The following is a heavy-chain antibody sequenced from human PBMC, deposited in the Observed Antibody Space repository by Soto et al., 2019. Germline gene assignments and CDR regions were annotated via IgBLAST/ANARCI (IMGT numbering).Heavy chain of an antibody. D-gene: IGHD2-15*01. V-gene: IGHV4-59*01. CDR2: IYYSGST. CDR1: GGSISSYY. Sequence: SETLSLTCTVSGGSISSYYWSWIRQPPGKGLEWIGYIYYSGSTNYNPSLKSRVTISVDTSKNQFSLKLSSVTAADTAVYYCARESSAGSSPVEDAFDIWGQGTMVTVSS. CDR3: ARESSAGSSPVEDAFDI. J-gene: IGHJ3*02.